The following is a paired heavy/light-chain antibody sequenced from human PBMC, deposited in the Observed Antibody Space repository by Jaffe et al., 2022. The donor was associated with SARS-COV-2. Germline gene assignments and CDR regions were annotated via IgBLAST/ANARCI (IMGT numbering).Heavy chain of an antibody. CDR2: IYHSGSA. CDR3: ARTYFYFHYMDV. CDR1: GGSVISGSYH. J-gene: IGHJ6*03. V-gene: IGHV4-61*01. Sequence: QVQLQESGPGLVKPSETLSLTCSVSGGSVISGSYHWSWIRQPPGEGLEWIGYIYHSGSANYNPSLKSRVSISVDTSKNQFSLKLRSVTAADTAVYYCARTYFYFHYMDVWGKGTTVTVSS.
Light chain of an antibody. CDR1: QSVSSSS. V-gene: IGKV3-20*01. Sequence: EIVLTQSPGTLSLSPGERATLSCRASQSVSSSSLAWYQQKPGQAPRLVIYGASSRATGIPDRFSGSGSGTDFTLTISRLEPEDFAVYYCQQYGSSFTFGPGTKVEIK. CDR3: QQYGSSFT. J-gene: IGKJ3*01. CDR2: GAS.